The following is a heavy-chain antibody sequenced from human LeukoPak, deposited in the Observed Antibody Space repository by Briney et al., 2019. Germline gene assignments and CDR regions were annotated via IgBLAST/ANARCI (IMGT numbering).Heavy chain of an antibody. V-gene: IGHV3-23*01. D-gene: IGHD3-10*01. CDR3: AKAGEFTYGLDPFDV. CDR1: GFVFRAYA. CDR2: ISGTGYST. J-gene: IGHJ3*01. Sequence: GGSLRLSCAASGFVFRAYAMTWVRQAPGKGLEWVSAISGTGYSTYYADSVKDRFTISRHNSENTLYLQLSSLRADDTAVYFCAKAGEFTYGLDPFDVWGQGTMVTVSS.